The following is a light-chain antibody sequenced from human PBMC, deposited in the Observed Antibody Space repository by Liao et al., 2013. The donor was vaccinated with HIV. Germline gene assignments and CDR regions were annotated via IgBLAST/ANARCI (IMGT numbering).Light chain of an antibody. CDR2: QDT. J-gene: IGLJ2*01. CDR1: KLGDKY. CDR3: QSTDSSTTYAI. Sequence: SYELTQPPSVSVSPGQTASITCSGDKLGDKYACWYQQKPGQSPVLVIYQDTNRPSEIPERFSGSSSGTTVTLTISGVQAEDEADYYCQSTDSSTTYAIFGGGTKLTVL. V-gene: IGLV3-1*01.